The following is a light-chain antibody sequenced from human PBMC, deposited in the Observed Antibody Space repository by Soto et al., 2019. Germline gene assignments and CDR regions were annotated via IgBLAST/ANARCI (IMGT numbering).Light chain of an antibody. Sequence: EIVLTQSPATLSLSPGERATLSCRASQSVSSYLAWYQQKPGQAPRLLIYDASNRATGIPARFSGSGSGTEFTLTINSLEPEDFAVYYCQQRSDWPVTFGQGTRVEIK. CDR2: DAS. V-gene: IGKV3-11*01. J-gene: IGKJ1*01. CDR3: QQRSDWPVT. CDR1: QSVSSY.